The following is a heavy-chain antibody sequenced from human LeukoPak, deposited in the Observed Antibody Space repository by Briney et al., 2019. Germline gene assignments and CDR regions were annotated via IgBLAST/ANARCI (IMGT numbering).Heavy chain of an antibody. J-gene: IGHJ4*02. Sequence: SGTLSLTCDVSGGSISSGYWWSWVRQLPGKGLEWIGEIHYSGSTNYNPSLKSRATVSVDKSKNQFSVMLTPVTAADTAVYYCARNHYYSADYWGQGTLVTVSS. D-gene: IGHD3-22*01. CDR1: GGSISSGYW. CDR2: IHYSGST. V-gene: IGHV4-4*02. CDR3: ARNHYYSADY.